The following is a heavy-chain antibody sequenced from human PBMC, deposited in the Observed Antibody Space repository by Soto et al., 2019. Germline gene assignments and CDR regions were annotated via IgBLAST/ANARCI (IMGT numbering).Heavy chain of an antibody. D-gene: IGHD1-26*01. V-gene: IGHV1-18*01. CDR3: ARERGFIVGATGCSAFDI. Sequence: ASVKVSCKASGYTFTSYGISWVRQAPGQGLEWMGWISAYNGNTNYAQKLQGRVTMTTDTSTSTAYMELRSLRSDDTAVYYCARERGFIVGATGCSAFDIWGQGTMVTVSS. J-gene: IGHJ3*02. CDR1: GYTFTSYG. CDR2: ISAYNGNT.